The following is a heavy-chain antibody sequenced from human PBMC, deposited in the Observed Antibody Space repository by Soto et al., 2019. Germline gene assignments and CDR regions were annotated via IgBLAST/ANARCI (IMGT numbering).Heavy chain of an antibody. CDR1: GDSVSSNSAA. CDR2: TYYRSKWYN. CDR3: ARTRSSNWYLYVY. Sequence: SQTLSLTCAISGDSVSSNSAAWNWIRQSPSRGLEWLRRTYYRSKWYNDYAVSVKSRITINPDTSKNQFFLQLNSVTPEDTSVYYCARTRSSNWYLYVYWGQGTLVTVSS. V-gene: IGHV6-1*01. D-gene: IGHD6-13*01. J-gene: IGHJ4*02.